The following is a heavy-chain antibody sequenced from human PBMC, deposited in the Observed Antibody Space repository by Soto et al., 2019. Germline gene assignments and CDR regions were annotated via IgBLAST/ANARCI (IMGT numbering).Heavy chain of an antibody. CDR3: ARKRYFDT. CDR1: GFSINKNY. J-gene: IGHJ4*02. Sequence: GGSLRLSCAAAGFSINKNYMSWVRQAPGKGLEWVSLISSADVIYYADSVKGRFTISRDNAKNTLFLQMNSLRDEDTGVYYCARKRYFDTWGQGTLVTVSS. V-gene: IGHV3-53*01. CDR2: ISSADVI.